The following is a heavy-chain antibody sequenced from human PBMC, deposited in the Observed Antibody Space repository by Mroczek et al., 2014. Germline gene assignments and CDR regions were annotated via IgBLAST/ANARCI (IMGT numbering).Heavy chain of an antibody. D-gene: IGHD2-15*01. CDR1: GGSISSSSYY. Sequence: QVQLQESGPGLVKPSETLSLTCTVSGGSISSSSYYWGWIRQPPGKGLEWIGSIYYSGSTYYNPSLKSRVTISVDTSKNQFSLKLSSVTAADTAVYYCARRVVVVAFAQESWFDPWGQGTLVTVSS. J-gene: IGHJ5*02. V-gene: IGHV4-39*01. CDR3: ARRVVVVAFAQESWFDP. CDR2: IYYSGST.